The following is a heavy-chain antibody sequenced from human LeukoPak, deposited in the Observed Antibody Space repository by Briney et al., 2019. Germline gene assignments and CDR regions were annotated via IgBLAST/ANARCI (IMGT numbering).Heavy chain of an antibody. V-gene: IGHV1-69*05. CDR2: IIPIFGTA. CDR3: ARGRCSSTSCYLNYYYYMDV. CDR1: GGTFSSYA. J-gene: IGHJ6*03. D-gene: IGHD2-2*01. Sequence: SVKVSCKASGGTFSSYAISWVRQAPGQGLEWMGRIIPIFGTANYAQKFQGRVTITTDESTSTAYMELSSLGSEDTAVYYCARGRCSSTSCYLNYYYYMDVWGKGTTVTVSS.